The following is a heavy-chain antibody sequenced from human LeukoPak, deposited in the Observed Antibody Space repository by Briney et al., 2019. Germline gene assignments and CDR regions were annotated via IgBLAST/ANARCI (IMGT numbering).Heavy chain of an antibody. J-gene: IGHJ4*02. D-gene: IGHD6-13*01. Sequence: GGSLRLSCAASGFIFSTYGMHWVRQAPGKGLEWVAFIQFDGSDKYYADSVKGRFTISRDNSKNTLYLHMNSLRAEDTAVYYCARQQVAPYFDYWGQGTRVTVSS. CDR3: ARQQVAPYFDY. V-gene: IGHV3-30*02. CDR1: GFIFSTYG. CDR2: IQFDGSDK.